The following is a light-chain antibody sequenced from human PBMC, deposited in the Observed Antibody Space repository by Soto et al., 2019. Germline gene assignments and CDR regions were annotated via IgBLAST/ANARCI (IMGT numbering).Light chain of an antibody. V-gene: IGKV3-20*01. CDR2: DAS. CDR1: QSVSNNY. J-gene: IGKJ4*01. CDR3: QQSTFSPPWST. Sequence: EIVLTQSPGTLSLSPGERATLSCRASQSVSNNYLAWYQQKPGQAPRLLIYDASRRATGIPDRFSGSGSGTDFTLTISRLEPEDFAVYYCQQSTFSPPWSTFGGGTKVEIK.